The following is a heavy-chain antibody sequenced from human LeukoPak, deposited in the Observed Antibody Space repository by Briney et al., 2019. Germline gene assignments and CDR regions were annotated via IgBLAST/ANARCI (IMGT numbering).Heavy chain of an antibody. CDR3: AKGPTNCSGGSCYYFDY. V-gene: IGHV3-30*02. J-gene: IGHJ4*02. CDR2: IRYDGSNK. D-gene: IGHD2-15*01. CDR1: GFTFSSYG. Sequence: GGSLRLSCAASGFTFSSYGMHWVRQAPGKGLEWVAFIRYDGSNKYYADSVKGRFTISRDNSKNTLYLQMNSLRAEDTAAYYCAKGPTNCSGGSCYYFDYWGQGTLVTVSS.